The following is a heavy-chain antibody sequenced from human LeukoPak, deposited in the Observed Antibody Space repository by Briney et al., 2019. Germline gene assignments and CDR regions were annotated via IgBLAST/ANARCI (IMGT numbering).Heavy chain of an antibody. J-gene: IGHJ5*02. D-gene: IGHD5-12*01. CDR3: ARELLRFP. CDR1: GFTFSNAW. Sequence: GGSLRLSCAASGFTFSNAWMSWVRQAPGKGLEWVANIKQDGSEKYYVDSVKGRFTISRDNAKNSLYLQMNSLRAEDTAVYYCARELLRFPWGQGTLVTVSS. V-gene: IGHV3-7*01. CDR2: IKQDGSEK.